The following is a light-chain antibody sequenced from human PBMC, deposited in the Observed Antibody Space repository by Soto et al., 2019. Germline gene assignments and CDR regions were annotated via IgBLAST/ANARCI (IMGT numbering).Light chain of an antibody. CDR1: QSVSNF. CDR3: QQRSNWPWT. Sequence: EIVLTQSPATLSLSPGERATLSCSASQSVSNFLPWYQQKPGQAPRLLISDASNRATGIPGRFSGSGSGTDFSLTISSLEPEDFAVYYCQQRSNWPWTFGQGTKVEIK. J-gene: IGKJ1*01. V-gene: IGKV3-11*01. CDR2: DAS.